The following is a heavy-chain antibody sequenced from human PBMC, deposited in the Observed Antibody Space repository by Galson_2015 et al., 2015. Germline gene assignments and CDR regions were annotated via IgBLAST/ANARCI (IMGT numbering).Heavy chain of an antibody. CDR3: ARGGVSTGSYRTTFDY. CDR1: GYTLSSHY. CDR2: INPTGGST. V-gene: IGHV1-46*01. J-gene: IGHJ4*02. Sequence: SVKVSCKASGYTLSSHYIHWVRQAPGQGPVCMGIINPTGGSTSYTQNFQGRVTMTRDTSTSTLYMELSSLTSEDTAVYYCARGGVSTGSYRTTFDYWGQGTLVTVSS. D-gene: IGHD3-16*02.